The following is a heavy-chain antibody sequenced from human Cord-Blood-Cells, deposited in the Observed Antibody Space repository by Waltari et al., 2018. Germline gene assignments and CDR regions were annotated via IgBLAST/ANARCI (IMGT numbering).Heavy chain of an antibody. CDR1: GGSFSGCY. J-gene: IGHJ3*02. V-gene: IGHV4-34*01. Sequence: QVPLQQWGAALLKPSETLPLTCAVYGGSFSGCYWTWIRPPHGKGLAWIGEINQSGSTNYNPSLKSRVTISVDTSKNQFSLKLSSVTAADTAVYYCARDRTIVVSSTYDAFDIWGQGTMVTVSS. CDR3: ARDRTIVVSSTYDAFDI. D-gene: IGHD2-15*01. CDR2: INQSGST.